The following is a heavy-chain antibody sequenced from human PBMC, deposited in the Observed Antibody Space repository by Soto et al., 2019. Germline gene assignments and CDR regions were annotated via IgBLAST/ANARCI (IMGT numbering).Heavy chain of an antibody. D-gene: IGHD6-19*01. J-gene: IGHJ4*02. V-gene: IGHV4-39*01. Sequence: PSETLSLTCTVSGGSISSSSYYWGWIRQPPGKGLEWIGSIYYSGSTYYNPSLKSRVTISVDTSKNQFSLKLSSVTAADTAVYYCARRIAVAGIRGGFFDYWGQGTLVTVSS. CDR2: IYYSGST. CDR3: ARRIAVAGIRGGFFDY. CDR1: GGSISSSSYY.